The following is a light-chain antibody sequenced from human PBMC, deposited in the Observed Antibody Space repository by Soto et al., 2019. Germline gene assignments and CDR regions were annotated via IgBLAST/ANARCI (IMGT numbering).Light chain of an antibody. Sequence: VLTQSPATLSLSPGESATLSCRASQSVSSYLAWYQQKPGQAPRLLIYDAYNRATGIPATFRGSGSGTDFTLTISSLEPEDFAVYYCQQSSNWPPWTFGQGTKVDIK. J-gene: IGKJ1*01. CDR3: QQSSNWPPWT. V-gene: IGKV3-11*01. CDR1: QSVSSY. CDR2: DAY.